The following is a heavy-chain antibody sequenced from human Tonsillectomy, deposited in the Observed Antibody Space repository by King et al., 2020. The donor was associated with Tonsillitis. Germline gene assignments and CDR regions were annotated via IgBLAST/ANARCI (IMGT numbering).Heavy chain of an antibody. CDR1: GFTFSSYW. J-gene: IGHJ6*03. CDR3: ARETQAYYYYMDV. V-gene: IGHV3-74*01. CDR2: INSDGSST. Sequence: VQLVESGGGLVQPGGSLRLSCGASGFTFSSYWMHWVRQAPGKGLVWVSRINSDGSSTTYADSVKGRFTISRDNAKNTLYLQMNSLRAEDTAVYYCARETQAYYYYMDVWGKGTTVTVSS.